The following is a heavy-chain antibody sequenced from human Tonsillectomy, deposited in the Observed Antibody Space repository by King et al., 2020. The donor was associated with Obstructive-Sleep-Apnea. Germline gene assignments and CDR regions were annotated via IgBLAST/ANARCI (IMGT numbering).Heavy chain of an antibody. CDR3: ARAGITGGVDY. CDR2: IYYSGST. V-gene: IGHV4-59*01. CDR1: GGSISSYY. D-gene: IGHD1-14*01. Sequence: QLQESGPGLVKPSETLSLTCTVSGGSISSYYWSWIRPPPGKGLAWIGYIYYSGSTNYNPSLKSRVTISVDTSKNQFSLKLSSVTAADTAVYYCARAGITGGVDYWGQGTLVTVSS. J-gene: IGHJ4*02.